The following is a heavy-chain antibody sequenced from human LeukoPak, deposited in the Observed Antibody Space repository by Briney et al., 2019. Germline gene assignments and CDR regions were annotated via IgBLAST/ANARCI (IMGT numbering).Heavy chain of an antibody. V-gene: IGHV3-23*01. CDR3: AKGRVSDC. Sequence: PGGSLRLSCAASGFTFSSYAMSWVRQAPGKGLEWVSAISGSDNSTYYAESVKGRSTISRDNSNNTLHLQMNTLRAEDTAVYYCAKGRVSDCWGQGALVTVSS. J-gene: IGHJ4*02. CDR2: ISGSDNST. D-gene: IGHD5/OR15-5a*01. CDR1: GFTFSSYA.